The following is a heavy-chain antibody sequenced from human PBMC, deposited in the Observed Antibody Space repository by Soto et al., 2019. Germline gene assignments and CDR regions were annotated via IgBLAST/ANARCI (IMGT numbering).Heavy chain of an antibody. V-gene: IGHV4-31*03. CDR1: GGSISSGGYY. J-gene: IGHJ5*02. Sequence: QVQLQESGPGLVKPSQTLSLTCTVSGGSISSGGYYRSWIRQHPGKGLEWIGYIFYSGSTYYIPSLKSRLTISLDTSKNHFSLRLSSVTAADTAVYYCARGLRIAAAAWFDPWGRGTLVTVSS. CDR2: IFYSGST. CDR3: ARGLRIAAAAWFDP. D-gene: IGHD6-13*01.